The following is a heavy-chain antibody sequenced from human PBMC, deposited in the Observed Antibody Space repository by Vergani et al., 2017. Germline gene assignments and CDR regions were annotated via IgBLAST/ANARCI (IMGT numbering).Heavy chain of an antibody. CDR1: GFSFSSHA. CDR3: AKAGAVTSVSLQYNFDRDV. D-gene: IGHD3-10*01. J-gene: IGHJ6*03. V-gene: IGHV3-30*18. CDR2: ISNDGSKK. Sequence: QVQLAESGGGRVQPGRSLRLSCAASGFSFSSHAIHWVRQAPGKELEWVAVISNDGSKKYYADSVKGRFTISRDNSKNTLDLQMNSLRTQDTAVYYCAKAGAVTSVSLQYNFDRDVWGKGTTVTVS.